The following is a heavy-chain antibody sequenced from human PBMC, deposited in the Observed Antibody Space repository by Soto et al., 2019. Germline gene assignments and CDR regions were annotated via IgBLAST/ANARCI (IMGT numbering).Heavy chain of an antibody. Sequence: GGSLRLSCAASGFTFSSYAMHWVRQAPGKGLEWVAVISYDGSNKYYADSVKGRFTISRDNSKNTLYLQMNSLRAEDTAVYYCARDRAFRYSSSSLYWGQGTLVTVSS. D-gene: IGHD6-13*01. J-gene: IGHJ4*02. V-gene: IGHV3-30-3*01. CDR3: ARDRAFRYSSSSLY. CDR2: ISYDGSNK. CDR1: GFTFSSYA.